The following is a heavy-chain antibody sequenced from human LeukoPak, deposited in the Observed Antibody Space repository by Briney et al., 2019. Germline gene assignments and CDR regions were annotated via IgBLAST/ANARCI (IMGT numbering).Heavy chain of an antibody. J-gene: IGHJ4*02. Sequence: ASVKVSCKASGGTFSSYAISWVRQAPGQGLEWMGWISAYNGNTNYAQKLQGRVTMTTDTSTSTAYMELRSLRSDDTAVYYCARDEAGGGSYKFDYWGQGTLVTVSS. CDR1: GGTFSSYA. CDR3: ARDEAGGGSYKFDY. CDR2: ISAYNGNT. D-gene: IGHD1-26*01. V-gene: IGHV1-18*01.